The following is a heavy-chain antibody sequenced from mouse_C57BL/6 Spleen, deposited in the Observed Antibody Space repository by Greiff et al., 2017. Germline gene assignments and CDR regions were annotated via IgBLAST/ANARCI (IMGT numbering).Heavy chain of an antibody. CDR1: GYTFTSYG. J-gene: IGHJ1*03. CDR2: IYPRSGNT. CDR3: ARSVTTVVATRYFDV. D-gene: IGHD1-1*01. Sequence: QVQLQQSGAELARPGASVKLSCKASGYTFTSYGISWVKQRTGQGLEWIGEIYPRSGNTYYNEKFKGKATLTADKSSSPAYMELRSLTSEDSAVYFCARSVTTVVATRYFDVWGTGTTVTVSS. V-gene: IGHV1-81*01.